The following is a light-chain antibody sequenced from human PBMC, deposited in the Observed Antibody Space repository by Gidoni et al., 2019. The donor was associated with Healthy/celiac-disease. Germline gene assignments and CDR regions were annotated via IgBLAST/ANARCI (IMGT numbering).Light chain of an antibody. CDR3: QQRSNWQLT. J-gene: IGKJ4*01. CDR2: DAS. CDR1: QSVSGY. V-gene: IGKV3-11*01. Sequence: EIVFTQSQATLSLSPGKRATLSCRASQSVSGYLAWYQQKPGQAPRLLIYDASNRATGIPARFSGSGSGTDFTLTISSLEPEDFAVYYCQQRSNWQLTFGGGTKVEIK.